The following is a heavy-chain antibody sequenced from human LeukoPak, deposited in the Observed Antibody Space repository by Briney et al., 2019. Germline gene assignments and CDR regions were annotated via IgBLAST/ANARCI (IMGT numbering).Heavy chain of an antibody. CDR3: AKAHPRSRFDS. J-gene: IGHJ4*02. CDR2: IRNKANSYTT. D-gene: IGHD2-15*01. V-gene: IGHV3-72*01. Sequence: GGSLRLSCAASGFTFSSYAMSWVRQAPGKGLDWVGRIRNKANSYTTEYAASVKGRFTISRDDSKNSLYLQMNSLKIEDTAVCYCAKAHPRSRFDSWGQGTLVTVSS. CDR1: GFTFSSYA.